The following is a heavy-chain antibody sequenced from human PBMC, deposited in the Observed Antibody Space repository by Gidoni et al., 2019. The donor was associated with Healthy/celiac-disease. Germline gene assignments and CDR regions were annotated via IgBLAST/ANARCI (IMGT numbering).Heavy chain of an antibody. J-gene: IGHJ4*02. CDR1: GFTFSSYG. Sequence: QVQLVESGGGVVQPGRSLRLSCAASGFTFSSYGMHWVRQAPGKGLEWVAVISYDGSNKYYADSVKGRFTISRDNSKNTLYLQMNSLRAEDTAVYYCAKDLSAVATWGQGTLVTVSS. CDR2: ISYDGSNK. D-gene: IGHD6-19*01. CDR3: AKDLSAVAT. V-gene: IGHV3-30*18.